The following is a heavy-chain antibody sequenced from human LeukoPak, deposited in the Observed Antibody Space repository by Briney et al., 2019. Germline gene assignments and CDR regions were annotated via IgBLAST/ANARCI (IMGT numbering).Heavy chain of an antibody. CDR3: ARDFSTGDAFDI. CDR1: RYTFASQT. Sequence: GASVKVSCKAYRYTFASQTIHWVRQAPGQRLEWMGWINAGSANTKFSQKFQDRLTISRDTSASTDYMELSSLRSEDTAIYYCARDFSTGDAFDIWGQGTRVTVSS. D-gene: IGHD3/OR15-3a*01. J-gene: IGHJ3*02. CDR2: INAGSANT. V-gene: IGHV1-3*01.